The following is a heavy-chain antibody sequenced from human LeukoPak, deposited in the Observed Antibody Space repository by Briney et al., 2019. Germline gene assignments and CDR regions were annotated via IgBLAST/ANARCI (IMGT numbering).Heavy chain of an antibody. CDR3: AKGSSSFYYDSSGYYDLTFDS. D-gene: IGHD3-22*01. CDR2: IGGSGGST. V-gene: IGHV3-23*01. CDR1: GFTFSRYV. J-gene: IGHJ4*03. Sequence: GGSVPLLCVPSGFTFSRYVLCWVGQAPGKGLEWVSGIGGSGGSTYYADSVQGRFTISRDNSKNTLYPQMNSLRADDTAVYYCAKGSSSFYYDSSGYYDLTFDSWGQGTMVTVSS.